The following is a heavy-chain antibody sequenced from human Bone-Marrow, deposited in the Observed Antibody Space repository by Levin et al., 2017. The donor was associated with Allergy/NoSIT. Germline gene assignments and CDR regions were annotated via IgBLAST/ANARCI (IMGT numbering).Heavy chain of an antibody. D-gene: IGHD6-19*01. Sequence: GGSLRLSCEAAGFTFSNYAMHWVRQAPGKGLEWVALMSYDGSHIYYTDSVKGRFTISRDNSQNTLYLHMNSLRIEDTAVYYCARGLGWYHHQYGLDVWGQGTTVIVSS. CDR3: ARGLGWYHHQYGLDV. V-gene: IGHV3-30*04. CDR1: GFTFSNYA. CDR2: MSYDGSHI. J-gene: IGHJ6*02.